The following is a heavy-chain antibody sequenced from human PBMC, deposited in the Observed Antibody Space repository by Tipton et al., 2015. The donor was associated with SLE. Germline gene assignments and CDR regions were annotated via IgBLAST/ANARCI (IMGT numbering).Heavy chain of an antibody. J-gene: IGHJ3*02. Sequence: TLSLTCAVYGGSFSDYYWNWIRQPAGKGLEWIGRLYGSGTPTHYNPSLESRVTMSVDTSKNQFSLKLSSVTAADTAVYYCARRADAFEIWGQGTMVTVSS. CDR1: GGSFSDYY. CDR2: LYGSGTP. CDR3: ARRADAFEI. V-gene: IGHV4-59*10.